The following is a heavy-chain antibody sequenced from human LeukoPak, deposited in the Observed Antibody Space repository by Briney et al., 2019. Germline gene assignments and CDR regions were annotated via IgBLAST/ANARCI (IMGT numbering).Heavy chain of an antibody. CDR1: GGSISSSSYY. V-gene: IGHV4-39*07. D-gene: IGHD6-19*01. Sequence: SETLSLTCTVSGGSISSSSYYWGWIRQPPGKGLEWIRSIYYSGSTNYDPSLKSRVTISVDKSKNQFSLKLRSVTAADTAVYYCAKISSSGWSDFDYWGQGTLVTVSS. J-gene: IGHJ4*02. CDR3: AKISSSGWSDFDY. CDR2: IYYSGST.